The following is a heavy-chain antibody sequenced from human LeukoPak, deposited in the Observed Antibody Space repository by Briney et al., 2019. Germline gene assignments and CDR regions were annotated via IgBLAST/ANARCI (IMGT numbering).Heavy chain of an antibody. CDR1: GSIFTSYW. CDR3: ARHENIFSTFDM. CDR2: IDPSDSYT. V-gene: IGHV5-10-1*01. D-gene: IGHD3-9*01. J-gene: IGHJ3*02. Sequence: GASLQISCEGSGSIFTSYWITWVRPLPGKGLEWMGRIDPSDSYTNYSPSFQGHVTISADKSISTAYLQWSSLKASDTAIYYCARHENIFSTFDMWGQRTMVTVSS.